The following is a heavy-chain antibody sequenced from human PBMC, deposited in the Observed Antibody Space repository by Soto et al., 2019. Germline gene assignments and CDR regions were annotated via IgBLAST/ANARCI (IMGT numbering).Heavy chain of an antibody. CDR2: ISSSSSYI. D-gene: IGHD3-22*01. Sequence: GGSLRLSCAASGFTFSSYSMNWVRQAPGKGLEWVSSISSSSSYIYYADSVKGRFTISRDHAKNSLYLQMNSLRAEDTAVYYCARVTPSYDSSGYPDYWGQGALVTVSS. CDR3: ARVTPSYDSSGYPDY. J-gene: IGHJ4*02. V-gene: IGHV3-21*01. CDR1: GFTFSSYS.